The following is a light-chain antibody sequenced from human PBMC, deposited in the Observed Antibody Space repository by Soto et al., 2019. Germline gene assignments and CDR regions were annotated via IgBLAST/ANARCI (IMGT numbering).Light chain of an antibody. CDR2: DVS. CDR1: SSDVGGSNG. J-gene: IGLJ1*01. Sequence: QSVLTQPPSVSGSPGQSVAISCTGTSSDVGGSNGVSWYQQPPGTAPKLMIYDVSNRPSGVPDRFSGSKSGNTASLTISGLQAEDEGDYYCSSYTSSSTHVFGTGTKVTVL. CDR3: SSYTSSSTHV. V-gene: IGLV2-18*02.